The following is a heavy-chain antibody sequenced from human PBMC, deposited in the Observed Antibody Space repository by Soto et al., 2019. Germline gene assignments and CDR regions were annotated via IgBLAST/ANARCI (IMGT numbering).Heavy chain of an antibody. D-gene: IGHD2-15*01. CDR2: ISSSSSTI. J-gene: IGHJ4*02. Sequence: GGSLRLSCAASGFTFSSYSMNWVRQAPGKGLEWVSYISSSSSTICYADSVKSRFTMSRDNAKNSLYLQMNSMRAEDTAVYYCARAQGYCSGGSCYPLDYWGQGTLVTVSS. CDR3: ARAQGYCSGGSCYPLDY. V-gene: IGHV3-48*01. CDR1: GFTFSSYS.